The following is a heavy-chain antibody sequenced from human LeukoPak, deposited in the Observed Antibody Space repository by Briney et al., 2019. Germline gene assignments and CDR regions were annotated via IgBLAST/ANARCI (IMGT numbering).Heavy chain of an antibody. CDR3: TTDPPRRDILTSYPA. CDR1: GFTFSDSW. Sequence: GGSLRLSCAASGFTFSDSWMTWVRQVPGKGLEWVGRIKSKIDGETTEYAAPVEGRFTISRDDSKTTVYLQMNSLKTEDTAVYYCTTDPPRRDILTSYPAWGQGTLVTVSS. J-gene: IGHJ4*02. CDR2: IKSKIDGETT. V-gene: IGHV3-15*01. D-gene: IGHD3-9*01.